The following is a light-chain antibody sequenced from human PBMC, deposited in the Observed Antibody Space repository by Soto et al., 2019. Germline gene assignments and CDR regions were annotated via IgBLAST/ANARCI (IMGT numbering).Light chain of an antibody. CDR2: DVS. Sequence: IVLTQSPGTLSLSPGERATLSCRASQSVSGTYLAWYQQRPGQAPRLLNYDVSSSATGIPDRFSGSGSGADFTLTISRLEPEDFAVYYCQQYGTSPQTFGQGTRLEIK. V-gene: IGKV3-20*01. J-gene: IGKJ5*01. CDR3: QQYGTSPQT. CDR1: QSVSGTY.